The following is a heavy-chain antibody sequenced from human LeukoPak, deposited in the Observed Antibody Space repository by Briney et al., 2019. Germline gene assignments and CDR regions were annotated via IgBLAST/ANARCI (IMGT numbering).Heavy chain of an antibody. CDR1: GGSVSSGSYY. CDR2: IYYSGST. J-gene: IGHJ5*02. Sequence: SETLSLTCTVSGGSVSSGSYYWSWIRQPPGKGLEWIGYIYYSGSTNYNPSLKSRVTISVDTSKNQFSLKLSSVTAADTAVYYCARDTGATLNWFDPWGQGTLVTVSS. CDR3: ARDTGATLNWFDP. V-gene: IGHV4-61*01. D-gene: IGHD1-26*01.